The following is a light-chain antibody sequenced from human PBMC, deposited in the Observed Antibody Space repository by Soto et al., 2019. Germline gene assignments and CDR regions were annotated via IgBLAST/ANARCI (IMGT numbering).Light chain of an antibody. CDR2: GAS. Sequence: EIVLTQSPGTLSLSPGERATLSCRASQSVSSSYLAWYQQKPGQAPRLLIYGASSRPTGIPDSFSGSGSGTDLTLTISRLEPEDFAVYYCQQYGSSPQTFGQGTKVEIK. V-gene: IGKV3-20*01. CDR3: QQYGSSPQT. CDR1: QSVSSSY. J-gene: IGKJ1*01.